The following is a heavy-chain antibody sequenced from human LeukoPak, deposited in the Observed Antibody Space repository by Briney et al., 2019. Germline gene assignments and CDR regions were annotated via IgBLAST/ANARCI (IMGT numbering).Heavy chain of an antibody. D-gene: IGHD3-10*01. CDR1: GYTFTSYG. V-gene: IGHV1-18*01. CDR3: ARAYYYGSGSYYNPYYYYYYHMDV. Sequence: GASVKVSCKDSGYTFTSYGISWVRQAPGQGLEWMGWISAYDGNTNYAQKLQGRVTMTTDTSTSTAYMELRSLRSDDTAVYYCARAYYYGSGSYYNPYYYYYYHMDVWGKGTTVTVSS. J-gene: IGHJ6*03. CDR2: ISAYDGNT.